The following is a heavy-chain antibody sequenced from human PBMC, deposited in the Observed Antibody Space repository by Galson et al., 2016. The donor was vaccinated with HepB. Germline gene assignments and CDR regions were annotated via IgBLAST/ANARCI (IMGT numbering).Heavy chain of an antibody. CDR2: ISGSGGST. J-gene: IGHJ6*04. Sequence: SLRLSCAVSGFTFSGYAMSWVRQAPGKGLQWVSTISGSGGSTYYADSVRGRFRISRHNSKNTLYLQMSSLRAEDTAVYYCARDKGGDYGYYYYGMDVWGKGTTVTVSS. V-gene: IGHV3-23*01. CDR3: ARDKGGDYGYYYYGMDV. D-gene: IGHD4-17*01. CDR1: GFTFSGYA.